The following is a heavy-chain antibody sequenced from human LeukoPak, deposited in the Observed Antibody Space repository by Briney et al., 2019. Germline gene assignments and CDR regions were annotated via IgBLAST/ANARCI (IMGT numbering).Heavy chain of an antibody. Sequence: ASVKVSCKASGYTFTSYYIHWVRQAPGQGLEWMGLINPSGGSTNYAQKFQGRVTMTRDTSTSTVYMELSSLRSEDTAVYYCARGPRITMVRGGQWYYYMDVWGKGTTVTISS. CDR2: INPSGGST. CDR1: GYTFTSYY. CDR3: ARGPRITMVRGGQWYYYMDV. V-gene: IGHV1-46*01. J-gene: IGHJ6*03. D-gene: IGHD3-10*01.